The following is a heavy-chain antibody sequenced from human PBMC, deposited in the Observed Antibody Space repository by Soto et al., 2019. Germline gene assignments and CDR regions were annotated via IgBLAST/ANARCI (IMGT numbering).Heavy chain of an antibody. CDR1: GFSLNTRAVG. CDR3: AHRHDLGGFDI. J-gene: IGHJ3*02. CDR2: INWNDDE. D-gene: IGHD2-15*01. Sequence: QITLKESGPTLVKPTQTLTLTCTFSGFSLNTRAVGVGWIRQPPGEALEWLALINWNDDERHSPSLKDRLTITKDASKNHVVLTMTNMDPVDTATYYCAHRHDLGGFDIWGHGTTVTVSS. V-gene: IGHV2-5*01.